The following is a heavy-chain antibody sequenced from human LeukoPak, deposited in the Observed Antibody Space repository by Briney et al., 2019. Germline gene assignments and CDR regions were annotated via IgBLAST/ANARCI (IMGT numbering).Heavy chain of an antibody. J-gene: IGHJ4*02. D-gene: IGHD6-13*01. V-gene: IGHV4-34*01. Sequence: ASETLSLTCAVYGGSFSGYYWSWIRQPPGKGLEWIGEINHSGSTNYNPSLKSRVTISLDTSKNQFSLKLSSATAADTAVYYCARTSSSSPATWGQGNLVTVSS. CDR3: ARTSSSSPAT. CDR1: GGSFSGYY. CDR2: INHSGST.